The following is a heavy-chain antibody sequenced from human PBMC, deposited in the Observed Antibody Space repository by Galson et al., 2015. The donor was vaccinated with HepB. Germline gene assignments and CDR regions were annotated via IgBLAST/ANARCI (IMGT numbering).Heavy chain of an antibody. Sequence: SVKVSCKASGYTFTSYYMHWVRQAPGQGLEWMGIINPSGGSTSYAQKFQGRVTMTRDTSTSTVYMELSSLRSEDTAVYYCAIDLGSGYYGMDVWGQGTTVTVSS. CDR3: AIDLGSGYYGMDV. CDR2: INPSGGST. J-gene: IGHJ6*02. CDR1: GYTFTSYY. V-gene: IGHV1-46*01. D-gene: IGHD7-27*01.